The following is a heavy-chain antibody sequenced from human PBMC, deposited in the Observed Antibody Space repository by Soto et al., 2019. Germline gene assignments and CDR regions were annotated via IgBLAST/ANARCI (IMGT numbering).Heavy chain of an antibody. D-gene: IGHD3-3*01. CDR2: ISYDGSNK. J-gene: IGHJ4*02. CDR3: AKAGVTIFGVARC. Sequence: GSLRLSGAVSGFTGSSYGMHYVRQAPGKGLEWVAVISYDGSNKCYADSVKGRFTISRDNSKNTLYLQMNSLRAEDTAVYDCAKAGVTIFGVARCWGQGTLVSVSS. V-gene: IGHV3-30*18. CDR1: GFTGSSYG.